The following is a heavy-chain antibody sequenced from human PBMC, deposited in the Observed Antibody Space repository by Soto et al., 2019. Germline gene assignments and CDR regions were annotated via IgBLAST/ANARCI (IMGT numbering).Heavy chain of an antibody. Sequence: ASVKVSCKASGYTFTSYGISWVRQAPGQGLEWMGWISAYNGNTNYAQKLQGRVNMTTDTSTSTAYMELRSLRSDDTVVYYCARRGYDFWSGYCDYWGQGTLVTVSS. CDR1: GYTFTSYG. J-gene: IGHJ4*02. CDR2: ISAYNGNT. CDR3: ARRGYDFWSGYCDY. D-gene: IGHD3-3*01. V-gene: IGHV1-18*01.